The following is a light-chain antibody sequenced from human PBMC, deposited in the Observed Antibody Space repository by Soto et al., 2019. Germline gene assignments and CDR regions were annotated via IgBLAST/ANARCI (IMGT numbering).Light chain of an antibody. J-gene: IGKJ2*01. CDR1: QSVSSSY. V-gene: IGKV3-20*01. Sequence: EIVLTQSPGTLSLSPGERATLSCRASQSVSSSYLAWYQQKPGQAPRLLIYGASSRATGIPDRFSGSGSGTDFTLTISRLEPEDFAVYYCQQYGSSLPYTFGQGTNLAIK. CDR2: GAS. CDR3: QQYGSSLPYT.